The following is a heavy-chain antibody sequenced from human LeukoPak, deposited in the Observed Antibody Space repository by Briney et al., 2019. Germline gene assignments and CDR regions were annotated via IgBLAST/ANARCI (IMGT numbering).Heavy chain of an antibody. CDR2: ISSSSSYI. D-gene: IGHD6-13*01. CDR3: ARDVKHSSSFSY. Sequence: PGGSLRLSCAAAGFTFSSYSMNWVRQAPGKGLEWVSSISSSSSYIYYADSVKGRFTISRDNAKNSLYLQMNSLRAEDTAVYYCARDVKHSSSFSYWGQGTLVTVSS. V-gene: IGHV3-21*01. J-gene: IGHJ4*02. CDR1: GFTFSSYS.